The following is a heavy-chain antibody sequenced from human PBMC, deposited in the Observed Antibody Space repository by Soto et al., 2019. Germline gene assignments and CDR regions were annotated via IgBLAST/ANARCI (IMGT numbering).Heavy chain of an antibody. J-gene: IGHJ4*02. V-gene: IGHV3-33*01. CDR2: IWYDGSNK. CDR1: GFTFSSYG. CDR3: ARDQRGYCSSTSCFAGRHYFDY. D-gene: IGHD2-2*01. Sequence: QVQLVESGGGVVQPGRSLRLSCAASGFTFSSYGMHWVRQAPGKGLEWVAVIWYDGSNKYYADSVKGRFTISRDNSNTTLYLQMNSLRAEDTAVYYCARDQRGYCSSTSCFAGRHYFDYWGQGTLVTVSS.